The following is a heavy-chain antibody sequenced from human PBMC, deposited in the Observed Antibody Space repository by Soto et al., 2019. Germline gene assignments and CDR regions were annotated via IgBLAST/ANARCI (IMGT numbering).Heavy chain of an antibody. CDR1: GGSISSYY. CDR3: ARHYTFSSNFDY. V-gene: IGHV4-59*08. J-gene: IGHJ4*02. D-gene: IGHD3-16*01. CDR2: IYYSGST. Sequence: PSETLSLTCTVSGGSISSYYWSWIRQPPGKGLEWIGYIYYSGSTNYNPSLKSRVTISVDTSKNQFSLKLSSVTAADTAVYYCARHYTFSSNFDYWGQGTLVTSPQ.